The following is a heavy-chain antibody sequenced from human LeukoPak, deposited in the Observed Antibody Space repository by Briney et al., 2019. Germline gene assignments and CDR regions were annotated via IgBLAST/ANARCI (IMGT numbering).Heavy chain of an antibody. D-gene: IGHD3-16*01. V-gene: IGHV3-48*03. CDR1: GFTFSSYE. J-gene: IGHJ4*02. CDR3: ARDWAHRWAFDY. Sequence: PGGSLRLSCAASGFTFSSYEMNWVRQAPGKGLEWVSYISSSGSTIYYADSVKGRFTISRDNAKNSLYLQTNSLRAEDTAVYYCARDWAHRWAFDYWGQGTLVTVSS. CDR2: ISSSGSTI.